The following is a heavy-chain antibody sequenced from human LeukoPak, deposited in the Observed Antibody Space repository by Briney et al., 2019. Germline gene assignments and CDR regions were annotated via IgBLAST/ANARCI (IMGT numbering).Heavy chain of an antibody. D-gene: IGHD3-22*01. CDR1: GYTFTGYY. CDR2: VNANSGDT. V-gene: IGHV1-2*02. J-gene: IGHJ4*02. Sequence: ASVKVSCKASGYTFTGYYMHWVRQAPGQGLEWMGWVNANSGDTKYAQKLQGRVTMTRDTSISTAYMELSRLRSDDTAMYYCAREISGYSGYWGQGTLVTVSS. CDR3: AREISGYSGY.